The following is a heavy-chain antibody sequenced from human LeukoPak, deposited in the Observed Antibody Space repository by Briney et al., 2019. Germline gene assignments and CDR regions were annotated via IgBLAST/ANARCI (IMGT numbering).Heavy chain of an antibody. J-gene: IGHJ5*02. D-gene: IGHD6-13*01. CDR1: GYTLTELS. V-gene: IGHV1-24*01. Sequence: ASVKVSCKVSGYTLTELSMHWVRQAPGKGLEWMGGFDPEDVETIYAQKFQGRVTMTEDTSTDTAYMELSSLSSEDTAVYYCETIGAAAVGFDPWGQGTLVTVSS. CDR2: FDPEDVET. CDR3: ETIGAAAVGFDP.